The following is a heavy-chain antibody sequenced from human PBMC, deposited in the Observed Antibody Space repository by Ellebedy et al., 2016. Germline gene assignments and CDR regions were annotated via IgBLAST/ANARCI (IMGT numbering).Heavy chain of an antibody. CDR1: GFTFSSYG. D-gene: IGHD3-10*01. CDR3: AGFGELLRY. CDR2: IWYDGSNK. J-gene: IGHJ4*02. Sequence: GESLKISXAASGFTFSSYGMHWVRQAPGKGLEWVAVIWYDGSNKYYADSVKGRFTISRDNSKNTLYLQMNSLRAEDTAVYYCAGFGELLRYWGQGTLVTVSS. V-gene: IGHV3-30*02.